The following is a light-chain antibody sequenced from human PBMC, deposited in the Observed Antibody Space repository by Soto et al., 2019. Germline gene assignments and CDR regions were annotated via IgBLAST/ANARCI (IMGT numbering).Light chain of an antibody. V-gene: IGKV1-5*03. CDR3: QQYNSYPYT. J-gene: IGKJ2*01. CDR1: QSISSW. CDR2: KAS. Sequence: IQMTQSPSTLSASVGDRVTITCRASQSISSWLAWYQQKPGKAPKLLIYKASSLESGVPSRFSGSGSGTAFTLTISSLQPDDFATYYCQQYNSYPYTFGQGTTLEIK.